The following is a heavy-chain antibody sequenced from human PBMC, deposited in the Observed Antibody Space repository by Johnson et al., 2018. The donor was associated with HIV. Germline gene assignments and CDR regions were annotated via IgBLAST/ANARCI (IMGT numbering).Heavy chain of an antibody. Sequence: VQLVESGGGLVQPGGSLRLSCAASGFTFSSYWMSWVRQAPGKGLEWVANIKQDGSEKYYVDSVKGRFTISRDNAKNSLYLQMNSLRAEETAVYYCARSFGVTTPGAFDIWGQGTMVTVSS. V-gene: IGHV3-7*04. CDR3: ARSFGVTTPGAFDI. CDR2: IKQDGSEK. J-gene: IGHJ3*02. D-gene: IGHD3-3*01. CDR1: GFTFSSYW.